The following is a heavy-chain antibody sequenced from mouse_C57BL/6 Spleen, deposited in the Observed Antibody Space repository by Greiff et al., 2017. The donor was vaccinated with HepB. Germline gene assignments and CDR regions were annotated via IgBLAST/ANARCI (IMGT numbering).Heavy chain of an antibody. CDR3: ARGAQARDY. CDR1: GYTFTSYG. V-gene: IGHV1-81*01. CDR2: IYPRSGNT. D-gene: IGHD3-2*02. Sequence: QVHVKQSGAELARPGASVKLSCKASGYTFTSYGISWVKQRTGQGLEWIGEIYPRSGNTYYNEKFKGKATLTADKSSSTAYMELRSLTSEDSAVYFCARGAQARDYWGQGTTLTVSS. J-gene: IGHJ2*01.